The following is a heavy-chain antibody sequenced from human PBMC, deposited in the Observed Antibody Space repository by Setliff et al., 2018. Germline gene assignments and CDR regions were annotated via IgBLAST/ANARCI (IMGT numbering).Heavy chain of an antibody. CDR1: GGSFSGYY. V-gene: IGHV4-34*01. CDR2: INHSGST. D-gene: IGHD3-16*01. J-gene: IGHJ6*03. CDR3: ARVGRALYYYYIDV. Sequence: SETLSLTCAVYGGSFSGYYWSWIRQPPGKGLEWIGEINHSGSTNYNPSLKSRVTISVDTSKNQFSLKLSSVTAADTAVYYCARVGRALYYYYIDVWDKGTTVTVSS.